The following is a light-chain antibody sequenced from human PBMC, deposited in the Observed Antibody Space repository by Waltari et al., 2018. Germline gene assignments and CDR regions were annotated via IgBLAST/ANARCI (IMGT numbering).Light chain of an antibody. CDR1: SSNIGSNY. CDR2: RNN. CDR3: AAWDDSLSGWV. Sequence: QSVLTQPPSASGTPGQGVPISCSGSSSNIGSNYVYWYQQLPGTAPKLLIYRNNQRPSGVPDRFSGSKSGTSASLAISGLRSEDEADYYCAAWDDSLSGWVFGGGTKLTVL. V-gene: IGLV1-47*01. J-gene: IGLJ3*02.